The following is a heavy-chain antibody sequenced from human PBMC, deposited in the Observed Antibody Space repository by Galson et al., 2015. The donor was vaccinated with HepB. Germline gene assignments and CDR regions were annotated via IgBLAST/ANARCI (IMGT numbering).Heavy chain of an antibody. D-gene: IGHD3-3*01. CDR2: ILHDGRNQ. Sequence: SLRLSCAASGFTFSSHAMHWVRQAPGKGLEWVAVILHDGRNQYYADSVKGRFTISRDNSKNTLYLQMNSLRAEDTAIYYCTRACRECWSGADGGGRGTLVTVS. V-gene: IGHV3-30*04. CDR1: GFTFSSHA. J-gene: IGHJ4*02. CDR3: TRACRECWSGADG.